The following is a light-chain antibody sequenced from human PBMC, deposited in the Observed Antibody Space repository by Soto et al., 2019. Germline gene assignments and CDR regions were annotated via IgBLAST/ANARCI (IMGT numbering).Light chain of an antibody. CDR2: EDD. J-gene: IGLJ3*02. CDR1: SGSIASNF. V-gene: IGLV6-57*01. Sequence: NFMLTQPHSVSESPGKTVTISCTRSSGSIASNFVQWYQQRPGSSPTILIYEDDQRPSGVPVRFSGSIDSSSNSASLTISGLQTEDEADYSCQSYDDSIPWMFGGGTKLTVL. CDR3: QSYDDSIPWM.